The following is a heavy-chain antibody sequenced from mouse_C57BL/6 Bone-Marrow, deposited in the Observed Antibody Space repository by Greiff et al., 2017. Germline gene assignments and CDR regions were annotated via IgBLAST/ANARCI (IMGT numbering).Heavy chain of an antibody. J-gene: IGHJ2*01. D-gene: IGHD3-3*01. CDR1: GYTFTDYY. V-gene: IGHV1-26*01. CDR2: INPNNGGT. Sequence: EVQLLQSGPELVKPGASVKISCKASGYTFTDYYMNWVKQSHGKSLEWIGDINPNNGGTSYNQKFKGKATLTVDKSSSTVYMELRSLTSEDSAVYNCARALFLYYFDYWGQGTTLTVSS. CDR3: ARALFLYYFDY.